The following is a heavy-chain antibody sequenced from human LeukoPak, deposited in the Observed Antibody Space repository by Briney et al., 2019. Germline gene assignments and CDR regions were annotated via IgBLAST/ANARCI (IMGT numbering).Heavy chain of an antibody. J-gene: IGHJ4*02. CDR1: GFTFSSYA. CDR2: ISGSGGST. Sequence: PGGSLRLSCAASGFTFSSYAMSWVRQAPGKGLEWVSAISGSGGSTYYADSVKGRFTISRDNSKNTLYLQMNSLRAEDTAVYYCAKVIYSFPDSPPDYWGQGTLVTVSS. D-gene: IGHD2-15*01. V-gene: IGHV3-23*01. CDR3: AKVIYSFPDSPPDY.